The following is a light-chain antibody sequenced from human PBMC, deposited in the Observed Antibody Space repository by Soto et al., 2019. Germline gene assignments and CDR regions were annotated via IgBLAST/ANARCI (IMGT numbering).Light chain of an antibody. CDR2: EVS. CDR3: SSYTSISTLYV. CDR1: NSDVGGYNY. V-gene: IGLV2-14*01. J-gene: IGLJ1*01. Sequence: QSVLTQPASVSGSPGQSITISCTGTNSDVGGYNYVSWYQQHPGKAPELMIYEVSHRPSGVSNRFSGSKSDNTASLTISGLQAEDEGDYYCSSYTSISTLYVFGTGTKVTVL.